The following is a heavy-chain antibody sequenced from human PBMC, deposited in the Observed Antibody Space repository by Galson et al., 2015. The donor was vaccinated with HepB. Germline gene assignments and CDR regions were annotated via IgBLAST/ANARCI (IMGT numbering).Heavy chain of an antibody. CDR3: AKDHAAATYYFYAMDV. J-gene: IGHJ6*02. V-gene: IGHV3-23*01. Sequence: SLRLSCAASGFTFTAYAMTWVRQAPGKGLEWVSGISGSGGSTYYADSVKGRFTISRDNSKSTLYLQMSGLRVEDTAVYYCAKDHAAATYYFYAMDVWGPGTTVTVSS. CDR2: ISGSGGST. CDR1: GFTFTAYA. D-gene: IGHD2-2*01.